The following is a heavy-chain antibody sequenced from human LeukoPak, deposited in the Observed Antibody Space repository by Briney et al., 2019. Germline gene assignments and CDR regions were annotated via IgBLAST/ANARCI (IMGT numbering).Heavy chain of an antibody. D-gene: IGHD6-13*01. V-gene: IGHV3-30*03. CDR1: GFTFSSYG. CDR2: ISYDGRSK. CDR3: ARDGHGTLDY. Sequence: GSLRLSCAASGFTFSSYGMHWVRQAPGKGLEWVAVISYDGRSKYYADSMKGRFTISRDNSKNTLYLQMNSLRDEDTAVYYCARDGHGTLDYWGQGTLVTVSS. J-gene: IGHJ4*02.